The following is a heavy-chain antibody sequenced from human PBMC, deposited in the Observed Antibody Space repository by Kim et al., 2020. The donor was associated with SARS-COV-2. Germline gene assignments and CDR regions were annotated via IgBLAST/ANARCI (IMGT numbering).Heavy chain of an antibody. V-gene: IGHV3-15*01. CDR3: TVLGYGDYPNDY. D-gene: IGHD4-17*01. J-gene: IGHJ4*02. CDR2: IKSKTDGGTT. Sequence: GGSLRLSCAASGFTFINAWMSWVRQAPGKGLEWVGRIKSKTDGGTTDYAAPVKGRFTISRDDSFNTLFLQMNSLKTEDTAVYFCTVLGYGDYPNDYWGQGTLVTVSS. CDR1: GFTFINAW.